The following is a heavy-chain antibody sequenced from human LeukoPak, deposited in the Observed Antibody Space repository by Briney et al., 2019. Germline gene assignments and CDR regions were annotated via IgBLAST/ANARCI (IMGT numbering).Heavy chain of an antibody. CDR1: GGSDSGHY. CDR2: VFASGST. CDR3: ARHQHYGDYDYFDF. V-gene: IGHV4-59*08. J-gene: IGHJ4*02. D-gene: IGHD4-17*01. Sequence: SETLSLTCSVSGGSDSGHYWSWIRQTPERGLEWLGFVFASGSTNYNPFFKSRVTMSADMSRNQFYLGLQSVSAADTGVYFCARHQHYGDYDYFDFWGQGTLVTVSS.